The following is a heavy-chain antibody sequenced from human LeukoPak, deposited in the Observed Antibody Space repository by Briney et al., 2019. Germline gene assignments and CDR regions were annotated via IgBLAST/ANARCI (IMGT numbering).Heavy chain of an antibody. J-gene: IGHJ5*02. Sequence: SVKVSCKASGGTFSSYAISWVRQAPGQGLEWMGGIIPIFGTANYAQKFQGRVTITVDESTSTAYMELSSLRSEDTAVYYCARDGSDCSSTSCQGGGFDPWGQGTLVTVSS. V-gene: IGHV1-69*13. D-gene: IGHD2-2*01. CDR3: ARDGSDCSSTSCQGGGFDP. CDR1: GGTFSSYA. CDR2: IIPIFGTA.